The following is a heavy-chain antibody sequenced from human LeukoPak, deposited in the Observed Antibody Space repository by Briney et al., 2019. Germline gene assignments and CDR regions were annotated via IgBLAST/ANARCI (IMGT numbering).Heavy chain of an antibody. CDR1: GLTFSRCA. Sequence: PGGSLRLSCSASGLTFSRCAIHWVRQAPGKGLEYVSSISSNGGSTYYADSVKGRFSISRDNSKNTLCPQMSSLRAEDTAVYYCACGNYYFDYWGQGTLVTVFS. CDR3: ACGNYYFDY. D-gene: IGHD4-23*01. J-gene: IGHJ4*02. V-gene: IGHV3-64D*06. CDR2: ISSNGGST.